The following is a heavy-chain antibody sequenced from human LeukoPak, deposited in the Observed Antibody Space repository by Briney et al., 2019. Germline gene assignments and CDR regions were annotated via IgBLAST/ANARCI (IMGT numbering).Heavy chain of an antibody. CDR2: ISGSGVNT. V-gene: IGHV3-23*01. CDR3: AKDGSGSYFFDY. J-gene: IGHJ4*02. CDR1: GLTFSSYA. Sequence: PGGSLRLSCAASGLTFSSYAMSWVRQAPGKGLEWVSGISGSGVNTYYADSVKGRFTISRDNSKNTLYLQMNSLRAEDTAVYYCAKDGSGSYFFDYWGQGTLVTVSS. D-gene: IGHD3-10*01.